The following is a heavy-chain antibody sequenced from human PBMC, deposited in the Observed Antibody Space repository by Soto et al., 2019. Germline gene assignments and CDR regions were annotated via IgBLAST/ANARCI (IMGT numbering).Heavy chain of an antibody. J-gene: IGHJ5*01. D-gene: IGHD2-15*01. CDR3: ARKRCSGGSCYWFDS. CDR2: IYYSGSI. V-gene: IGHV4-39*01. Sequence: PSETLSLTCTVSGGSISSSSYYWGWIRQPPGKGLEWIGSIYYSGSIYNNPSLKSRVTISVDTSKSQFSLRLISVTAADTAVYYCARKRCSGGSCYWFDSWGQGMLVTVS. CDR1: GGSISSSSYY.